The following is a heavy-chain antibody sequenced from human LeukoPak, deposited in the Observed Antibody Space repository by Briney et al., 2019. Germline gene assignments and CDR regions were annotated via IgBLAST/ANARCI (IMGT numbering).Heavy chain of an antibody. CDR3: AMGMSYYYYMDV. Sequence: PSETLSLTCAVYGGSFSGYYWSWIRQPPGKGLEWIGEINHSGSTNYNPSLKSRVTISVDTSKNQFSLKLSSVTAADTAVYYCAMGMSYYYYMDVWGKGTTVTVSS. CDR2: INHSGST. V-gene: IGHV4-34*01. J-gene: IGHJ6*03. CDR1: GGSFSGYY. D-gene: IGHD7-27*01.